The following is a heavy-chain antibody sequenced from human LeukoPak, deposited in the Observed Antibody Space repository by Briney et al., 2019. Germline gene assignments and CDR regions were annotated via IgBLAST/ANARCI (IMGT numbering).Heavy chain of an antibody. CDR1: GYSFTGYY. CDR3: ARIGKYSYVS. CDR2: MNPHTGGT. V-gene: IGHV1-2*02. J-gene: IGHJ5*02. Sequence: ASLKLSCKASGYSFTGYYIHWVRHAPGPGIGLMGWMNPHTGGTNYLQKSQGRVAMTRDTSISTASLELRRLTSDDTAIYYCARIGKYSYVSWGQGTPTTVAS. D-gene: IGHD5-18*01.